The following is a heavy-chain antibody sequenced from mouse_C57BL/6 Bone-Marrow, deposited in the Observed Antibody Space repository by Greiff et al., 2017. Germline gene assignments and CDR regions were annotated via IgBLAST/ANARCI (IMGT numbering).Heavy chain of an antibody. CDR1: GYTFTSYW. Sequence: QVQLQQSGAELVMPGASVKLSCKASGYTFTSYWMHWVKQRPGQGLEWIGEIDPSDSYTNYNQKFKGKSTLTVDKSSSTAYMQLSSLTSEDSAVYYCAREGYGSSPYWYFDVWGTGTTVTVSS. J-gene: IGHJ1*03. D-gene: IGHD1-1*01. V-gene: IGHV1-69*01. CDR3: AREGYGSSPYWYFDV. CDR2: IDPSDSYT.